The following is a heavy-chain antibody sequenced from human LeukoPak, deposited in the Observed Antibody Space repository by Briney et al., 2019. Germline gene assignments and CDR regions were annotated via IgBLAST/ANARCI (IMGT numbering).Heavy chain of an antibody. V-gene: IGHV1-8*01. CDR2: MNPNSGNT. CDR1: GYTFTSYD. J-gene: IGHJ4*02. D-gene: IGHD6-13*01. CDR3: ARPLHRGSWYAY. Sequence: ASVKVSCKASGYTFTSYDINWVRQATGQGLEWMGWMNPNSGNTGYAQKFQGRGTMTRNTSISTAYMELSSLRSEDTAVYYCARPLHRGSWYAYWGQGTLVTVSS.